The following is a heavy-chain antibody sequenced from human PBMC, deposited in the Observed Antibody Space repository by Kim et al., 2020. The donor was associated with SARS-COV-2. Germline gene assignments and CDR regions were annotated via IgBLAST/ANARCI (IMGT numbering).Heavy chain of an antibody. Sequence: GGSLRLSCAASGFTFSSYSMNWVRQAPGKGLEWVSYISSSSSTIYYADSVKGRFTISRDNAKNSLYLQMNSLRDEDTAVYYCARDRAMRRVYGSVLYYYGMDVWGQGTTVTVSS. D-gene: IGHD3-10*01. CDR1: GFTFSSYS. J-gene: IGHJ6*02. V-gene: IGHV3-48*02. CDR2: ISSSSSTI. CDR3: ARDRAMRRVYGSVLYYYGMDV.